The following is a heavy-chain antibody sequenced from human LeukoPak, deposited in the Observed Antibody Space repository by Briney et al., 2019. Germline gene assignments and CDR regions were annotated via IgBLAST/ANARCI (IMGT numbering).Heavy chain of an antibody. D-gene: IGHD3-22*01. V-gene: IGHV4-39*01. Sequence: KPSETLSLTCTIFGDSVSRSDSYWDWIRQPPGKGLVWIGTIYYSGRTYYSPSLKSRVTLSVDMPNNQFSLTLSSVTAADTALYFCAIRRYYDSSGYLEWGPGTLVTVSS. CDR1: GDSVSRSDSY. J-gene: IGHJ1*01. CDR2: IYYSGRT. CDR3: AIRRYYDSSGYLE.